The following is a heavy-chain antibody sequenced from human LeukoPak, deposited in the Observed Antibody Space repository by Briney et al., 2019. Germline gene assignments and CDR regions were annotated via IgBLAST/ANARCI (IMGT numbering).Heavy chain of an antibody. V-gene: IGHV1-69*16. J-gene: IGHJ3*02. Sequence: GSSVKVSCKASGGTFSSYTISWVRQAPGQGLEWMGRIIPILGIANYAQKFQGRVTITTDESTSTAYMELSSLRSEDTAVYYCARGYTSTYYGSGSYLVSADDAFDIWGQGTMVTVSS. D-gene: IGHD3-10*01. CDR2: IIPILGIA. CDR1: GGTFSSYT. CDR3: ARGYTSTYYGSGSYLVSADDAFDI.